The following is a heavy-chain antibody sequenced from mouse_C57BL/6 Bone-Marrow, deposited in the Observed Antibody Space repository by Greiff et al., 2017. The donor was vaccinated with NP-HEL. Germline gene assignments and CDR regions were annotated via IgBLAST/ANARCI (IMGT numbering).Heavy chain of an antibody. Sequence: EVQLVESGPELVKPGASVKISCKASGYTFTDYYMNWVKQSHGKSLEWIGDINPNNGGTSYNQKFKGKATLTVDKSSSTAYMELRSLTSEDSEVYYCARLAVVALYAMDYWGQGTSVTVSS. D-gene: IGHD1-1*01. V-gene: IGHV1-26*01. CDR2: INPNNGGT. J-gene: IGHJ4*01. CDR1: GYTFTDYY. CDR3: ARLAVVALYAMDY.